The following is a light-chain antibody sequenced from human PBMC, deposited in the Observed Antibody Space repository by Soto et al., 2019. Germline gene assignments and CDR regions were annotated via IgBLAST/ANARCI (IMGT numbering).Light chain of an antibody. V-gene: IGKV3-20*01. CDR1: QSVSSSY. Sequence: EIVLTQSPGNLSLSPGERATLSCRASQSVSSSYLAWYQQKPGQAPRLLIYGASSRATGIPDRFSGSGSGTDFTLTISRLEPEDFAVYYCQPYGSSPTFGQGTKVEIK. J-gene: IGKJ1*01. CDR2: GAS. CDR3: QPYGSSPT.